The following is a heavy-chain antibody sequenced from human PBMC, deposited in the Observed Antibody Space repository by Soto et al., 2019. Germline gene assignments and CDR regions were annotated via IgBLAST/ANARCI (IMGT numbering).Heavy chain of an antibody. Sequence: QVQLVESGGGVVQPGRSLRLSCAASGFTFSTHAMHWVRQAPGKGLECVAIVSFDGSNKYYADSVKGLFTISRDNSKNEFYLQMSGMTPEDTSVYYFSRDQTGITTTGGGRIDHWGQGTLVTVSS. J-gene: IGHJ4*02. CDR1: GFTFSTHA. V-gene: IGHV3-30-3*01. D-gene: IGHD1-20*01. CDR2: VSFDGSNK. CDR3: SRDQTGITTTGGGRIDH.